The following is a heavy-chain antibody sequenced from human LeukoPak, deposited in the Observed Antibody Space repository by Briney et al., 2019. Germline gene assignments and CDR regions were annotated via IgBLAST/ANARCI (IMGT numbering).Heavy chain of an antibody. CDR1: GFTFSSYG. V-gene: IGHV3-33*06. D-gene: IGHD3-3*01. Sequence: GRSLRLSCAASGFTFSSYGMHWVRQAPGKGLEWVAVIWYDGSNKYYADSVKGRFTNSRDNSKNTLYLQMNSLRAEDTAVYYCAKRAPGWNYMDVWGKGTTVSVS. J-gene: IGHJ6*03. CDR3: AKRAPGWNYMDV. CDR2: IWYDGSNK.